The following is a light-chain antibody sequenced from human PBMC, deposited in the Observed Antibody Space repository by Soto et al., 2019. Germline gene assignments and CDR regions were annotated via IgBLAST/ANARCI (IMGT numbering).Light chain of an antibody. J-gene: IGLJ1*01. Sequence: QSVLTQPASVSGSPGQSIAISCTGTSSDVGGYNFVSWYQHHPGKAPKLLIYDVTSRPSGVSDRFSASKSGNTASLTISGLQTEDEADYYCSSHTSSRTLVFGTGTKLTVL. CDR1: SSDVGGYNF. CDR3: SSHTSSRTLV. CDR2: DVT. V-gene: IGLV2-14*03.